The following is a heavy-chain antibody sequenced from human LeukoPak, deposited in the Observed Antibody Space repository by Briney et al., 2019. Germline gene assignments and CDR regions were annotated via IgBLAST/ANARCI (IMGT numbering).Heavy chain of an antibody. CDR3: ARHIEGGIEDMDV. V-gene: IGHV4-59*08. CDR2: IYVTGT. D-gene: IGHD6-13*01. CDR1: GGSIGTYY. Sequence: SETLSLTCTVSGGSIGTYYWSWVRQSPGTGLEWIGYIYVTGTRYNPYLQSRVTISVDRSRNQFFLKMTSVTAADTAVYYCARHIEGGIEDMDVWGRGTKVTVSS. J-gene: IGHJ6*03.